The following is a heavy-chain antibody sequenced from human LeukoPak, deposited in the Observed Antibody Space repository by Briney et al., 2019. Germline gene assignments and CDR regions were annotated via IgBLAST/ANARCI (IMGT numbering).Heavy chain of an antibody. CDR1: GYSSTTYW. CDR2: IYPCDSDT. D-gene: IGHD6-19*01. J-gene: IGHJ4*02. CDR3: ARLDSSGWYYFDY. Sequence: GESLKISCKGSGYSSTTYWIGWVRQMPGKGLEAMVIIYPCDSDTRYNPSFQGQVTLSADRSISTAYLQWSSLKASDTAMYYCARLDSSGWYYFDYWGQGTLVTVSS. V-gene: IGHV5-51*01.